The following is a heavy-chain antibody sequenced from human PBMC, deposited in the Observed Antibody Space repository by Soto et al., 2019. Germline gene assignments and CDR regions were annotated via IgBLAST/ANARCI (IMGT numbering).Heavy chain of an antibody. J-gene: IGHJ6*03. D-gene: IGHD4-4*01. CDR2: IYSGGST. V-gene: IGHV3-66*01. Sequence: SLGLGCAACGVSVRSNEVGGVRQAPGKGLEWVSVIYSGGSTYFADSVKGRFTISRDNSKNTLYLQMNRLRAEDTAVYYCARGGDDYSNSPAYMDVWGNGTTVTVSS. CDR1: GVSVRSNE. CDR3: ARGGDDYSNSPAYMDV.